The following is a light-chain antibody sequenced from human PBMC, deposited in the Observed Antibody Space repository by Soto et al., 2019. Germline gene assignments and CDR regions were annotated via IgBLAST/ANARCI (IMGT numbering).Light chain of an antibody. CDR1: SSNIGTNT. J-gene: IGLJ2*01. V-gene: IGLV1-44*01. CDR2: SDS. Sequence: QSVLAQPPSASGTPGQRLTISCSGSSSNIGTNTVNWYQQLPGTAPKLLIHSDSQRASGVPDRFSGSKSGSSASLAISGLQSDDEADYYCAVWDDSLNAHVVFGGGTKLTVL. CDR3: AVWDDSLNAHVV.